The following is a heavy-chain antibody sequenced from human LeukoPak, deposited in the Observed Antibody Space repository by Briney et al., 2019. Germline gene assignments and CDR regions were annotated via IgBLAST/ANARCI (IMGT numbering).Heavy chain of an antibody. V-gene: IGHV1-8*02. CDR1: GYSFTTFH. CDR2: VTPDTGNT. J-gene: IGHJ4*02. CDR3: ARAPIISGFQNFDY. D-gene: IGHD6-19*01. Sequence: ASVKVSCKAAGYSFTTFHINWVRQAPGQGPEWMGWVTPDTGNTGFAQKFQGRVTITQNISATTVYMELSSLRSEDTAVYYCARAPIISGFQNFDYWGQGTLVTVSS.